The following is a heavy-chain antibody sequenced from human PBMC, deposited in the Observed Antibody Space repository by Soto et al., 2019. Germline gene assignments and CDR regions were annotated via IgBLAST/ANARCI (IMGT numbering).Heavy chain of an antibody. J-gene: IGHJ5*02. D-gene: IGHD2-2*01. CDR3: GRGVPAAFDP. CDR1: GITFSSYA. V-gene: IGHV3-64*01. CDR2: ISSNGGST. Sequence: GGSLRLSCATSGITFSSYAMHWVRQAPGKGLEYVSTISSNGGSTYYANSVKGRFTISRDNSKNTLYLQMGSLRAEDMAVYYCGRGVPAAFDPCGQGTLVTVSS.